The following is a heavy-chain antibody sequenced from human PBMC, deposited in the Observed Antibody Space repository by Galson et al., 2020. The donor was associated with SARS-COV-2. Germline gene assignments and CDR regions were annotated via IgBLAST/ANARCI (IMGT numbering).Heavy chain of an antibody. V-gene: IGHV4-39*07. D-gene: IGHD3-22*01. CDR1: GGSISSSSYY. CDR3: AREAAYYYDSSGYGGY. CDR2: IYYSGST. Sequence: ASETLSLTCTVSGGSISSSSYYWGWIRQPPGKGLEWIGSIYYSGSTYYNPSLKSRVTISVDTSKNQFSLKLSSVTAADTAVYYCAREAAYYYDSSGYGGYWGQGTLVTVSS. J-gene: IGHJ4*02.